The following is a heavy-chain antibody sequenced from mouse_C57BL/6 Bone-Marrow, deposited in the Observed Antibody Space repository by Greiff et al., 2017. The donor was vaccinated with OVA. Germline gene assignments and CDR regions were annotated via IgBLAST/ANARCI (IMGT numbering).Heavy chain of an antibody. CDR1: GYTFTSYW. D-gene: IGHD1-1*01. Sequence: QVQLQQSGAELVRPGTSVKLSCKASGYTFTSYWMHWVKQRPGQGLEWIGVIDPSDSYTNYNQKFKGKATLTVDTSSSTAYMQLSSLTSADSAVYYCARKTYYAPFAYWGQGTLVTVSA. J-gene: IGHJ3*01. CDR2: IDPSDSYT. V-gene: IGHV1-59*01. CDR3: ARKTYYAPFAY.